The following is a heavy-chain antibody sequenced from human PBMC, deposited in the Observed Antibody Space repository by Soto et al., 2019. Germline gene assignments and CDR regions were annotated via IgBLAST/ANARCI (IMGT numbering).Heavy chain of an antibody. Sequence: QVQLVESGGGVVQPGRSLRLSCAASGFTFSSYGMHWVRQAPGKGLEWVAVISYDGSNKYYADSVKGRFTISRDNSKNTLYLQMNSLRAEDTAVYYCAKEISPGAAAAGEYYYYGMDVWGQGSTVTVSS. D-gene: IGHD6-13*01. V-gene: IGHV3-30*18. CDR1: GFTFSSYG. J-gene: IGHJ6*02. CDR3: AKEISPGAAAAGEYYYYGMDV. CDR2: ISYDGSNK.